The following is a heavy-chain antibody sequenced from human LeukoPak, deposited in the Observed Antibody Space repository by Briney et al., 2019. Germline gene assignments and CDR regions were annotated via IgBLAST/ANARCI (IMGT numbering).Heavy chain of an antibody. V-gene: IGHV3-30-3*01. J-gene: IGHJ1*01. CDR2: ISYDGSNK. D-gene: IGHD4-17*01. CDR3: ARDPAPDDYGDYASPFQH. Sequence: GGSLRLSCAASGFTFSSYAMHWVRQAPGKGLEWVAVISYDGSNKYYADSVKGRFTISRDNSKNTLYLQMNSLRAEDTAVYYCARDPAPDDYGDYASPFQHWGQGTLVTVSS. CDR1: GFTFSSYA.